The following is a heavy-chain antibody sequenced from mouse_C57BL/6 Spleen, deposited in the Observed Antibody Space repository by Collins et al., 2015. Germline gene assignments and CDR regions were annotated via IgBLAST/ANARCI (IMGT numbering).Heavy chain of an antibody. V-gene: IGHV2-2*01. D-gene: IGHD2-2*01. J-gene: IGHJ4*01. CDR1: GFSLTSYG. CDR2: IWSGGST. Sequence: TCTVSGFSLTSYGVHWVRQSPGKGLEWLGVIWSGGSTDYNAAFISRLSISKDNSKSQVFFKMNSLQADDTAIYYCARIGGGYVDYYAMDYWGQGTSVTVSS. CDR3: ARIGGGYVDYYAMDY.